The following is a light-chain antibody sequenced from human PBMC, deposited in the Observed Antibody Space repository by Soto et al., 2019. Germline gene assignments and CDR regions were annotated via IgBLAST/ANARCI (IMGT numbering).Light chain of an antibody. CDR3: QQLNNYPRT. V-gene: IGKV1-9*01. J-gene: IGKJ1*01. Sequence: DTQLTQSPSFLSASVGDRVTISCRASQGIRSYLAWYQQKGGKAPKLLIYAASTLQSGVPSRFSGSGSGTEFTLTISSLQPGDFATYYCQQLNNYPRTFGQGTKVEIK. CDR1: QGIRSY. CDR2: AAS.